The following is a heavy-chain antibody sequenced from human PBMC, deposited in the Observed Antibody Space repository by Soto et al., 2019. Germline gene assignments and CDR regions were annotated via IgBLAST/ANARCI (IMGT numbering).Heavy chain of an antibody. CDR3: ARPLGWRDGFDI. D-gene: IGHD6-19*01. Sequence: GGSLRLSCTASGFTFSTYSMNWVRQAPGKGLEWVSFITTSSSTIYYADSVKGRFTISRDNAKNSLYLQMNSLRDEDTAVYYCARPLGWRDGFDIWGQGTMVTVSS. J-gene: IGHJ3*02. CDR2: ITTSSSTI. V-gene: IGHV3-48*02. CDR1: GFTFSTYS.